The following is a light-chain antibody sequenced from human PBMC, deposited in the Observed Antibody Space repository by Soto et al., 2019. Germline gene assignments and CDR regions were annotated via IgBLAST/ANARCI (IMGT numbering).Light chain of an antibody. CDR3: SSYVGSNNFV. Sequence: VLNPPPASSGSPGQSVTISCTGTSSDVGGYNYVSWYQQHPGKAPKLMIYDVSKRPSGVPDRFSGSKSGNTASLTVSGLQAEDEADYYCSSYVGSNNFVFGTGTKVTVL. V-gene: IGLV2-8*01. CDR2: DVS. J-gene: IGLJ1*01. CDR1: SSDVGGYNY.